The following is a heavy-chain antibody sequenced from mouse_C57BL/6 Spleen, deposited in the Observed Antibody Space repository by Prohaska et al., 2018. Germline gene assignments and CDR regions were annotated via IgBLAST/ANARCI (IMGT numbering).Heavy chain of an antibody. CDR3: AGDYGSRFAY. Sequence: CLHWVKQRPGQGLEWIGNINPSNGGTNYNEKFKSKATLTGDNSASTAYMQLSSLTSEDSAVYYCAGDYGSRFAYWGQGTLVTVSA. D-gene: IGHD1-1*01. CDR1: C. V-gene: IGHV1-53*01. CDR2: INPSNGGT. J-gene: IGHJ3*01.